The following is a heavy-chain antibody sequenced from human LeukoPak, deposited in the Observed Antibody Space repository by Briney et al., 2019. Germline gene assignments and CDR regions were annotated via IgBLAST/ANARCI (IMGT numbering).Heavy chain of an antibody. CDR3: AREDYSGYDFYDY. CDR1: GFTFSSYW. Sequence: GRSLRLSCAASGFTFSSYWMHWVRQAPGKGLVWVSLINSDGSSRNYADSVKGRFAISRDNAKNTLYLQMNSLRVEDTAVYYCAREDYSGYDFYDYWGQGSLVTVSS. J-gene: IGHJ4*02. D-gene: IGHD5-12*01. V-gene: IGHV3-74*01. CDR2: INSDGSSR.